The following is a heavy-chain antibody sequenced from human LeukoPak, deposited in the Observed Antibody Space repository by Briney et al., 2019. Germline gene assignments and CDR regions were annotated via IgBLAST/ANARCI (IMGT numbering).Heavy chain of an antibody. V-gene: IGHV3-48*03. CDR3: ARDRKVPAAMYNYGMDV. J-gene: IGHJ6*04. Sequence: GGCLRLSCAASGFTLSSYEMNWVRQAPGRGREGGSYIRSSGSTIYYADSVKGRFTISRDNAKNSLYLQMNSLRAEDTAVYYCARDRKVPAAMYNYGMDVWAKGPRSPSPQ. D-gene: IGHD2-2*01. CDR1: GFTLSSYE. CDR2: IRSSGSTI.